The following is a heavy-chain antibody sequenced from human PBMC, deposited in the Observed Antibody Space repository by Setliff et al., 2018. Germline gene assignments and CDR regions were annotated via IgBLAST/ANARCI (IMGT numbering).Heavy chain of an antibody. J-gene: IGHJ5*02. CDR2: INPNSGGT. Sequence: AASVKVSCKASGYTFTGYYMHWVRQAPGQGLEWMGWINPNSGGTNYAQKFQGWVTMTRDTSISTAYMELSRLRSEDTAVYYCARDMIVDFIRGGGWFDPWGQGTLVTVS. CDR1: GYTFTGYY. CDR3: ARDMIVDFIRGGGWFDP. D-gene: IGHD3-22*01. V-gene: IGHV1-2*04.